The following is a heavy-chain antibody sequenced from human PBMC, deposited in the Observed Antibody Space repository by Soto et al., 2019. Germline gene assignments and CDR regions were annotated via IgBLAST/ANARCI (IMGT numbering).Heavy chain of an antibody. Sequence: QVQLVQSGAEVKKPGASVKVSCKASGYTFTGYYMHWVRQAPGQGLEWMGWINPNSGGTNYAQKVQGRVTMTRDTSISTAYMELSRLRSDDTAVYYCARVTTGPTIFGVVIISDPPYYFDYWGQGTLVTVSS. J-gene: IGHJ4*02. V-gene: IGHV1-2*02. D-gene: IGHD3-3*01. CDR1: GYTFTGYY. CDR3: ARVTTGPTIFGVVIISDPPYYFDY. CDR2: INPNSGGT.